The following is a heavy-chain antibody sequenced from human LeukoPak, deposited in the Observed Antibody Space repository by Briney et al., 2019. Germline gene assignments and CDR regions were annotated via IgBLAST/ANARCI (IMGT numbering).Heavy chain of an antibody. D-gene: IGHD3-10*01. J-gene: IGHJ3*02. CDR2: IYGSP. V-gene: IGHV4-4*09. CDR1: GGSITEHF. Sequence: SETLSLTCTVSGGSITEHFWGWMRHTPGMGLGWMGHIYGSPTYNPSLKSRVTLSDDTAENQIFLQMTSVTAADTAIYYCARRFRTSASGILHHDAYDIWGPGTEVIVSS. CDR3: ARRFRTSASGILHHDAYDI.